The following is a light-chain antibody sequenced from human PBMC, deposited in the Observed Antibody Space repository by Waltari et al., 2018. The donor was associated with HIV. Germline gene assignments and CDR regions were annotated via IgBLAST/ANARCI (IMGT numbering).Light chain of an antibody. CDR2: DAS. CDR1: QSVSSY. CDR3: QQYNNWPWT. Sequence: EIVLTQSPATLSLSPGERATLSCWASQSVSSYLAWYHQKPGQAPRLLIYDASNRATGSPARFSGSGSGTDFTLTISSLEPEDFAVYYCQQYNNWPWTFGQGTKVEI. V-gene: IGKV3-11*01. J-gene: IGKJ1*01.